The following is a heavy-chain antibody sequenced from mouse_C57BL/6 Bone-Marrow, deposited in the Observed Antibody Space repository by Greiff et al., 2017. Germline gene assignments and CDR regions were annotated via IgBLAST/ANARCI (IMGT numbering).Heavy chain of an antibody. CDR2: IYPRSGNT. Sequence: VKLMESGAELARPGASVKLSCKASGYTFTSYGISWVKQRTGQGLEWIGEIYPRSGNTYYNEKFKGKATLTADKSSSTAYMELRSLTSEDSAVYFCAREGYYFDYWGQGTTLTVSS. J-gene: IGHJ2*01. CDR1: GYTFTSYG. CDR3: AREGYYFDY. V-gene: IGHV1-81*01.